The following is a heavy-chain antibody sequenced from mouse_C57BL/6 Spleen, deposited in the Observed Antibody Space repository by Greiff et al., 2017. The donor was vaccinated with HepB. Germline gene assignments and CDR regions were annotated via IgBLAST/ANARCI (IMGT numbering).Heavy chain of an antibody. Sequence: VQLQQSGAELVKPGASVKISCKASGYAFSSYWMNWVKQRPGKGLEWIGQIYPGDGDTNYNGKFKGKATLTADKSSSTAYMQLSSLTSADSAVYFCARCGPFCYFDVWGTGTTVTVSS. J-gene: IGHJ1*03. CDR1: GYAFSSYW. V-gene: IGHV1-80*01. CDR2: IYPGDGDT. CDR3: ARCGPFCYFDV.